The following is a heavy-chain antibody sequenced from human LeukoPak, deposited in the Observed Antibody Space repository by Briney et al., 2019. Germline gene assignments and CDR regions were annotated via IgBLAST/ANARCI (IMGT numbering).Heavy chain of an antibody. D-gene: IGHD3-10*01. CDR2: IRYNGNNQ. CDR3: AKDSAFYYIDV. J-gene: IGHJ6*03. CDR1: GFSFSTYG. Sequence: GGSLRLSCAASGFSFSTYGMGWVRQAPGKGLEWVAFIRYNGNNQYYADSVKGRFTISRDNSKNTLYLQMNSLKGDDTAVYYCAKDSAFYYIDVWGKGTTVIISS. V-gene: IGHV3-30*02.